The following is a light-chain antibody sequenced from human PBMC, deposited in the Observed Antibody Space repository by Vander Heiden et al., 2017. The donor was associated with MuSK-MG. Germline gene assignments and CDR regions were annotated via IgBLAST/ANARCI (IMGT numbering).Light chain of an antibody. CDR1: NSNIGYNY. CDR2: RNS. V-gene: IGLV1-47*01. Sequence: SGLTQPPSASETPGQRITISCSGSNSNIGYNYVSWYQQVPAASPNLLIYRNSSRPAGAPDRYSGSKSVSSASLDISGLRAEDEADYYCGSWEDSLWAWVFGGGTKLTVL. J-gene: IGLJ3*02. CDR3: GSWEDSLWAWV.